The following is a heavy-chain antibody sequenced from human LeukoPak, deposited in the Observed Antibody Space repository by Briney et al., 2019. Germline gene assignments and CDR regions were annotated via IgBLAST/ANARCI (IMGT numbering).Heavy chain of an antibody. CDR1: GFTFSRYA. V-gene: IGHV3-23*01. Sequence: PGGSLRLSCAASGFTFSRYAMTWVRHAPGKGLEWVSTVNNFGDTTHYADSVKGRFTISRDNSGSTLYLQMNSLRAEDTAVYYCASNVVVTLTKSAFDYWGQGTLVTVSS. CDR3: ASNVVVTLTKSAFDY. D-gene: IGHD2-21*02. CDR2: VNNFGDTT. J-gene: IGHJ4*02.